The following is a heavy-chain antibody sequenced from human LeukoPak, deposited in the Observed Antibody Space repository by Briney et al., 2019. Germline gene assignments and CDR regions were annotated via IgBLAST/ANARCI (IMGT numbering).Heavy chain of an antibody. CDR3: AKTVTTRYFDY. D-gene: IGHD4-17*01. CDR1: GFSFSDNY. V-gene: IGHV3-23*01. Sequence: GGSLRLSCAASGFSFSDNYMSWIRQAPGKGLEWVSVISGSGGGTHYADSVKGRFTISRDNSNNTLYLQMNSLRAEDTAVYYCAKTVTTRYFDYWGQGTLVTVSS. J-gene: IGHJ4*02. CDR2: ISGSGGGT.